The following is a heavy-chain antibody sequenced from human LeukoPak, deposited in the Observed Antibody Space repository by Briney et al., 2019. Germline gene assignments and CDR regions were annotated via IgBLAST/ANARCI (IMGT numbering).Heavy chain of an antibody. J-gene: IGHJ4*02. CDR3: AKWRGGTFHSWHFDY. V-gene: IGHV3-23*01. CDR1: GFTVSSNY. Sequence: PGGSLRLSCAASGFTVSSNYMNWVRQAPGKGLEWVSTISGSGATTYYADSVKGRFTVSRDNSKNTLYLQMNSLRAEDAAVFYCAKWRGGTFHSWHFDYWGQGTLVTVSS. CDR2: ISGSGATT. D-gene: IGHD3-3*01.